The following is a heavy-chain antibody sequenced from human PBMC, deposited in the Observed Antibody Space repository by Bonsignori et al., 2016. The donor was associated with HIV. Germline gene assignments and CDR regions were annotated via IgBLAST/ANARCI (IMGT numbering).Heavy chain of an antibody. Sequence: WIRQPPGRGLEWVAFIRYDGSNKYYADSVKGRFTISRDNSKNTLYLQMNSLRAEDTAVYYCAKDSEWEMATNYDAFDIWGQGTMVTVSS. V-gene: IGHV3-30*02. J-gene: IGHJ3*02. CDR2: IRYDGSNK. D-gene: IGHD5-24*01. CDR3: AKDSEWEMATNYDAFDI.